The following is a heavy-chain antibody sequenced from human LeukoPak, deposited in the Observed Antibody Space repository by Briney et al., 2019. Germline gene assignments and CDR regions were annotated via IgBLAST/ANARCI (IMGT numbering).Heavy chain of an antibody. CDR1: RFISNHLA. CDR2: IWSDSTNK. D-gene: IGHD2-8*01. J-gene: IGHJ4*02. CDR3: AEYIQRGVDNTNSLDY. V-gene: IGHV3-33*06. Sequence: PGGSLTLSCAPARFISNHLAMHWVRQAPGKGLEWVAVIWSDSTNKYYSGAVKVRFAISRDDPSKMVYLQLKRLRVEDTAVYYCAEYIQRGVDNTNSLDYWGQGILVAVSS.